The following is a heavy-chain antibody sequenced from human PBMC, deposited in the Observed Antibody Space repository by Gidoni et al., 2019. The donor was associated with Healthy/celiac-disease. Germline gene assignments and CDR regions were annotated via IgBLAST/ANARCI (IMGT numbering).Heavy chain of an antibody. J-gene: IGHJ4*02. Sequence: EVQLVESGGGLVKPGGSLGTSCAASGFIFSNAWMNWVSQAPGKGLEWVGRIKSKTDGETTDYAAPVEVRFTISRDDSKNTLYLQMNSLKTEDTAVYYCTTLPYCGGDCYHDYWGQGTLVTVSS. V-gene: IGHV3-15*07. D-gene: IGHD2-21*01. CDR1: GFIFSNAW. CDR2: IKSKTDGETT. CDR3: TTLPYCGGDCYHDY.